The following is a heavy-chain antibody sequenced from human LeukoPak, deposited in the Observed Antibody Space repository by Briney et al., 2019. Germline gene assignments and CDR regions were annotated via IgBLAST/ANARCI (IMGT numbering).Heavy chain of an antibody. Sequence: GGSLRLSCAASGFAFSSYWMHWVRQDPGKGLVWVSRINTDGTTTVYADSVRGRFTISRDNAKNTLYLQMSSLRGEDTAVYYCVRDGHGGSGSYWGQGTLVTVSS. J-gene: IGHJ4*02. D-gene: IGHD2-15*01. CDR2: INTDGTTT. CDR3: VRDGHGGSGSY. CDR1: GFAFSSYW. V-gene: IGHV3-74*01.